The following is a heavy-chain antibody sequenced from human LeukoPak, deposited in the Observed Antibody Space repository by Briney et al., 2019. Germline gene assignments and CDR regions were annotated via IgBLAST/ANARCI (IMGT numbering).Heavy chain of an antibody. Sequence: ASVKVSCKASGYTFTSYGISWVRQAPGQGLEWMGWISAYNGNTSYAQKLQGRVTMTTDTSTSTAYMELRSLRSDDTAVYYCARLGATKANDYYYYGMDVWGQGTTVTVSS. V-gene: IGHV1-18*01. CDR2: ISAYNGNT. D-gene: IGHD1-26*01. J-gene: IGHJ6*02. CDR3: ARLGATKANDYYYYGMDV. CDR1: GYTFTSYG.